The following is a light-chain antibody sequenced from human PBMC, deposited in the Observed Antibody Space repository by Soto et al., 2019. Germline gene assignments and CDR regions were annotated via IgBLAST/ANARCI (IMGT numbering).Light chain of an antibody. CDR2: AAS. V-gene: IGKV1-9*01. J-gene: IGKJ2*01. CDR3: QQLNVNLL. Sequence: GDRVTITCRASQDLASYLAWYQQKPGNAPKLLIYAASTLHSGVPSRFSGSGSGTDFTLTISSLQPEDFVTYYCQQLNVNLLFGQGTKLEIK. CDR1: QDLASY.